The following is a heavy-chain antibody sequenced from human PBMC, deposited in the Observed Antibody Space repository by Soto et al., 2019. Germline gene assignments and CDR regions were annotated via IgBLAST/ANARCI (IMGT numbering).Heavy chain of an antibody. Sequence: PSETLSLTCTVSGGSISTSGFYWGWIRQPPGKGPEYIGSIYYGGNSYYNPSLESRVALSVDTSRNQFSLKLRSVTAADTAVYYCAGQHTDYSSYNGVDPWGQGTAVTVSS. CDR2: IYYGGNS. CDR1: GGSISTSGFY. V-gene: IGHV4-39*01. J-gene: IGHJ6*02. D-gene: IGHD2-21*01. CDR3: AGQHTDYSSYNGVDP.